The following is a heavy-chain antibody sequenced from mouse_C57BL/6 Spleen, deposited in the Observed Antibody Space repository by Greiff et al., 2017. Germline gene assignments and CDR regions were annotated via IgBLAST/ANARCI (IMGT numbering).Heavy chain of an antibody. Sequence: QVTLKVCGPGILQSSQTLSLTCSFSGFSLSISGMGVRWIRQPSGKGLEWLAHIYWDDDKRYNPSLKSRRTNSKDTSRNRVFLKITSVDTADTATYYCDRRELRRYVDVWGTGTTVTVAS. D-gene: IGHD1-1*01. CDR3: DRRELRRYVDV. CDR1: GFSLSISGMG. V-gene: IGHV8-12*01. CDR2: IYWDDDK. J-gene: IGHJ1*03.